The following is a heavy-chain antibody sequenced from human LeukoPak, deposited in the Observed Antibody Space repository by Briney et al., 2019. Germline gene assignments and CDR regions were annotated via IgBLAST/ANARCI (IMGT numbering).Heavy chain of an antibody. CDR1: GFTFSDYY. CDR3: ASDVPSFSVADAFDI. D-gene: IGHD5/OR15-5a*01. J-gene: IGHJ3*02. Sequence: SGGSLRLSCAASGFTFSDYYMSWIRQGPGKGLEWVSYISSSGSTIYYADSVKGRFTISRDNAKNSLYLQMNSLRAEDTAVYYCASDVPSFSVADAFDIWGQGTMVTVSS. V-gene: IGHV3-11*01. CDR2: ISSSGSTI.